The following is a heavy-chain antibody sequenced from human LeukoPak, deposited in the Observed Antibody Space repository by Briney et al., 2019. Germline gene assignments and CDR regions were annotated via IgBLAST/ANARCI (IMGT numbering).Heavy chain of an antibody. CDR2: ISGSGDAT. J-gene: IGHJ4*02. V-gene: IGHV3-23*01. CDR1: GFTFSTYA. CDR3: AKDTDYDYVWGSYRPRSFDY. Sequence: GSLRLSCVASGFTFSTYAMSWVRQAPGKGLEWVSSISGSGDATHHADSVKGRFTISRDNAKNSLYLQMNSLRAEDTALYYCAKDTDYDYVWGSYRPRSFDYWGQGTLVTVSS. D-gene: IGHD3-16*02.